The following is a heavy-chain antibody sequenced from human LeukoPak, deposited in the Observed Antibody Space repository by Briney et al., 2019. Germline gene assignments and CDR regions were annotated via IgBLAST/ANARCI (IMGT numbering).Heavy chain of an antibody. V-gene: IGHV1-18*01. D-gene: IGHD4-23*01. Sequence: ASVNVSCKAAGYTFIRYGISWVRQAPGQGLEWMGWISAYNGNTKNVQKFQGRVTMTTDTSTSIAYMELRSLRSDDTAVYYCARGGQLLTSDFDYWGRGTLVTVSS. CDR1: GYTFIRYG. CDR2: ISAYNGNT. CDR3: ARGGQLLTSDFDY. J-gene: IGHJ4*02.